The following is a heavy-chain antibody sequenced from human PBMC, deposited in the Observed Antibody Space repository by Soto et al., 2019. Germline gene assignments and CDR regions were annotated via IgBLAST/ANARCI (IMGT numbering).Heavy chain of an antibody. J-gene: IGHJ6*02. Sequence: QLVQSGAELKKPGASVKVSCKASGYSFTSYDLNWVRQAPGQGLEWVGWMNPNGGDTGFAQKFQGRVTLTRNTSRSTAYMELSSLRSEDTAVYYCARALNTGMGPRFYYFGMDVWGQGTTVTVSS. CDR3: ARALNTGMGPRFYYFGMDV. CDR1: GYSFTSYD. D-gene: IGHD4-4*01. V-gene: IGHV1-8*01. CDR2: MNPNGGDT.